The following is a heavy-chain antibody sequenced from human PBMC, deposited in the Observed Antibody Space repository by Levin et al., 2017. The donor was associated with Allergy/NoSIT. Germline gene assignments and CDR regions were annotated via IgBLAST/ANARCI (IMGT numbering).Heavy chain of an antibody. CDR2: MNPNSGNT. CDR1: GYTFTSYD. CDR3: ARAQTKVRTRIDYYYYGMDV. J-gene: IGHJ6*02. D-gene: IGHD4/OR15-4a*01. Sequence: GASVKVSCKASGYTFTSYDINWVRQATGQGLEWMGWMNPNSGNTGYAQKFQGRVTMTRNTSISTAYMELSSLRSEDTAVYYCARAQTKVRTRIDYYYYGMDVWGQGTTVTVSS. V-gene: IGHV1-8*01.